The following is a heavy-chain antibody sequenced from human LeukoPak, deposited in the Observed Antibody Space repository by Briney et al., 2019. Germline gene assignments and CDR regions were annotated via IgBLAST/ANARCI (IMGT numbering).Heavy chain of an antibody. CDR2: ISANGGST. Sequence: GGSLRLSCIVSGFSFDTYAMSWVRQAPGKGLEWVSGISANGGSTYYAASVKGRFTISRDNSKNTLLLQTNNLRVEDTAIYYCADSGGEYWGQGTQVTVS. CDR3: ADSGGEY. CDR1: GFSFDTYA. D-gene: IGHD3-16*01. J-gene: IGHJ4*02. V-gene: IGHV3-23*01.